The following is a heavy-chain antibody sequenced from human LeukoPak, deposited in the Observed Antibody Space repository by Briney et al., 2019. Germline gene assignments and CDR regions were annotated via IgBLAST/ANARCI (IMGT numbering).Heavy chain of an antibody. D-gene: IGHD3-16*01. V-gene: IGHV4-61*02. CDR3: ARGDVYLNAFDI. Sequence: SETLSLTCTVSGGSISSGSYYWSWIRQPAGKGLEWIGRIYTSGSTNYNPSLKSRVTISVDTSKNQFSLKLSSVTAADTAVYYCARGDVYLNAFDIWGQGTMVTVSS. CDR2: IYTSGST. J-gene: IGHJ3*02. CDR1: GGSISSGSYY.